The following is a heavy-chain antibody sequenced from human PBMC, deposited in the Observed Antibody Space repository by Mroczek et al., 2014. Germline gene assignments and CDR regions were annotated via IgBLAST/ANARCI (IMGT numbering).Heavy chain of an antibody. CDR3: AKAQYSGSSILEFDY. CDR2: ISYDEY. V-gene: IGHV3-30*18. D-gene: IGHD1-26*01. J-gene: IGHJ4*02. CDR1: TFSSDW. Sequence: TFSSDWHATGSGHGVQARGVEWVAVISYDEYNTMQIRXGRFTISRDNSKNTLYLQMNSLRAEDTAVYYCAKAQYSGSSILEFDYWGQGTLVTVSS.